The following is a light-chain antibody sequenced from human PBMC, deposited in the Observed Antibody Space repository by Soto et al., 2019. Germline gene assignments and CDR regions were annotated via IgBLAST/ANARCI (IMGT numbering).Light chain of an antibody. CDR3: QQCYSPPYT. CDR1: QSVLYSSNNKTY. Sequence: DLVMTQSPDSLAVSLGERATINCKSSQSVLYSSNNKTYLGWYQQKPGQTPKLLIYWASTRDSGVPDRFSGRGSGTAFTLTISSLQAEDVAVYYCQQCYSPPYTFGQGTRLEIK. J-gene: IGKJ2*01. CDR2: WAS. V-gene: IGKV4-1*01.